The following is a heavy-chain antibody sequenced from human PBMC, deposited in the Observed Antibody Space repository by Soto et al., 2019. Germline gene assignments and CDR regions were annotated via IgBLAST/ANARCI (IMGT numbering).Heavy chain of an antibody. J-gene: IGHJ4*02. D-gene: IGHD5-12*01. CDR1: GGSFSGYY. V-gene: IGHV4-34*01. CDR2: INHSGST. CDR3: ARGRSKGATMRFDY. Sequence: SETLSLTCAVYGGSFSGYYWSWIRQPPGKGLEWIGEINHSGSTNYNPSLKSRVTISVDTSKNQFSLKLSSVTAADTAVYYCARGRSKGATMRFDYWGQGTLVTVSS.